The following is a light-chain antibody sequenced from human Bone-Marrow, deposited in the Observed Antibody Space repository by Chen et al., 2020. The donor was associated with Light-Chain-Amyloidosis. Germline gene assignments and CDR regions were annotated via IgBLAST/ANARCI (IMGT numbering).Light chain of an antibody. J-gene: IGLJ2*01. V-gene: IGLV3-25*03. Sequence: SYELTQPPSVSVSPGQTARITCSGDDLPTQYAYWYQQKPGQAPVLVIHRDTERPSGSSERFSGSSSGRTATLTISGVQAEDEADYHCQSADSSGTYEVIFGGGTKLTVL. CDR2: RDT. CDR3: QSADSSGTYEVI. CDR1: DLPTQY.